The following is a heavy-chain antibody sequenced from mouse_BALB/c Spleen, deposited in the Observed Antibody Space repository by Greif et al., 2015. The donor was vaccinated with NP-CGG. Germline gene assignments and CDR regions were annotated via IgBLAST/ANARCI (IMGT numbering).Heavy chain of an antibody. CDR1: GFTFSSYG. J-gene: IGHJ2*01. Sequence: DVQLVESGGGLVQPGGSLKLSCAASGFTFSSYGMSWVRQTPDKRLELVATINSNGGSTYYPDSVKGRFTISRDNAKNTLYLQMSSLKSEDTAMYYCARDGNYYWGQGTTLTVSS. CDR3: ARDGNYY. CDR2: INSNGGST. V-gene: IGHV5-6-3*01. D-gene: IGHD2-1*01.